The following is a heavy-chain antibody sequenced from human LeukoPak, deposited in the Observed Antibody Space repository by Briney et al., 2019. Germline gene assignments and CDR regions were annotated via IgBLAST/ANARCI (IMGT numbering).Heavy chain of an antibody. V-gene: IGHV4-38-2*01. CDR3: ARGTLVFYYDSSGYYSAAFDY. D-gene: IGHD3-22*01. CDR2: IYYSGST. CDR1: GYSISSGYY. J-gene: IGHJ4*02. Sequence: SETLSLTCAVSGYSISSGYYWGWIRQPPGKGLEWIGYIYYSGSTNYNPSLKSRVTISVDTSKNQFSLKLSSVTAADTAVYYCARGTLVFYYDSSGYYSAAFDYWGQGTLVTVSS.